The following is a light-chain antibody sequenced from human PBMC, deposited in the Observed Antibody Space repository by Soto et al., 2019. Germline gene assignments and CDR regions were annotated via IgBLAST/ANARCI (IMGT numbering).Light chain of an antibody. Sequence: AIRMTQSPSSLSASTGDRVTITCRASQGISSYLAWYQQKPGKAPKLLIYAASTLQSGVPSRFSGSGSGTDFTLTISCLQPEDFATYYCQQYYSYPLTFGGGTKVDI. CDR3: QQYYSYPLT. CDR1: QGISSY. V-gene: IGKV1-8*01. CDR2: AAS. J-gene: IGKJ4*01.